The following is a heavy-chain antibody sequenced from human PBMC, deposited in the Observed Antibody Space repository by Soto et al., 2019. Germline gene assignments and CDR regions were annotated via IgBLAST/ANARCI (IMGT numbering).Heavy chain of an antibody. Sequence: QVQLVESGGGVVQPGRSLRLSCVASGFSFRAHGMHWVRQAPGKGLEWVAVISYDGSYSYYADSVKGRFSISRDNWNNALYLQMSNLRPEDTAVYFCAKDHRNGGTRVDYWGQGTLVTVSS. CDR3: AKDHRNGGTRVDY. V-gene: IGHV3-30*18. CDR1: GFSFRAHG. J-gene: IGHJ4*02. D-gene: IGHD2-15*01. CDR2: ISYDGSYS.